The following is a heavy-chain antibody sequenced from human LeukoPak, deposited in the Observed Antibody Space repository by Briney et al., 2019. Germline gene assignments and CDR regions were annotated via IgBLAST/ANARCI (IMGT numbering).Heavy chain of an antibody. Sequence: GGSLRLSCAASGFTFSSYWMSWVRQAPGKGLEWVANIKQDGSEKYYVDSVKGRFTISRDNAENSLYLQMNSLRAEDTAVYYCARGAALVTDKYFDYWGHGTLVTVSS. J-gene: IGHJ4*01. V-gene: IGHV3-7*01. CDR2: IKQDGSEK. CDR3: ARGAALVTDKYFDY. CDR1: GFTFSSYW. D-gene: IGHD5-18*01.